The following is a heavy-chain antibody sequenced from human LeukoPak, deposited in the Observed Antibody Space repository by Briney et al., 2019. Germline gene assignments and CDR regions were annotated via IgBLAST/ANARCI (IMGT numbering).Heavy chain of an antibody. CDR3: ARLLRPPYYGGNLYYFDY. J-gene: IGHJ4*02. CDR2: INLSGST. D-gene: IGHD4-23*01. CDR1: GGSSSGYY. Sequence: SETLSLTCAVYGGSSSGYYWSWIRQPPGKGLEWIGEINLSGSTNYNPSLKSRVIISVDTSKNQFSLKLSSVTAADTAVYYCARLLRPPYYGGNLYYFDYWGQGTLVTVSS. V-gene: IGHV4-34*01.